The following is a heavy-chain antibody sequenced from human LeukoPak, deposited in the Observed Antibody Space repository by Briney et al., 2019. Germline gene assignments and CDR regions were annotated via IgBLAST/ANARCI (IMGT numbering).Heavy chain of an antibody. Sequence: GGSLRLSCAASGFTFSSYGMSWDRQAPGKGLQWVSAISGDGKDRDYPDSVKGRFTISRDNSKKTLYLQMDSLRAEDTAVYYCANRIAVAGTVYWGQGTLVTVSS. CDR3: ANRIAVAGTVY. D-gene: IGHD6-19*01. V-gene: IGHV3-23*01. CDR1: GFTFSSYG. J-gene: IGHJ4*02. CDR2: ISGDGKDR.